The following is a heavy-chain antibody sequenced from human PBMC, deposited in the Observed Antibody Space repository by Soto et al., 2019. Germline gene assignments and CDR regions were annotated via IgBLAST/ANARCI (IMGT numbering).Heavy chain of an antibody. V-gene: IGHV4-39*01. CDR1: GGSISRSNYN. CDR2: IFYNGNT. CDR3: ARNAYQLPNFSYYYGMDV. Sequence: QLQLQESGPGLVKPSETLSLTCIVSGGSISRSNYNWGWIRQPPGKGLEWIGSIFYNGNTYYNPSLQSRVIISADTSRNQLSLDLTSVTAADTAVYYCARNAYQLPNFSYYYGMDVWGQGTTVIVSS. D-gene: IGHD2-2*01. J-gene: IGHJ6*02.